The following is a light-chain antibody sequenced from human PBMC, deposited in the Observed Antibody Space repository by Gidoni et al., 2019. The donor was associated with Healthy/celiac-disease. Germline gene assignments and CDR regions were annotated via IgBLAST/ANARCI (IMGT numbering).Light chain of an antibody. V-gene: IGLV2-14*01. CDR3: SSYTSSSTLVV. J-gene: IGLJ2*01. Sequence: SVSGSPGQSITISCTGTSSDVGGYNYVSWYQQHPGKAPKLMIYEVSNRPSGVSNRFSGTKSGNTASLTISGLQAEDEADYYCSSYTSSSTLVVFGGGTKLTVL. CDR1: SSDVGGYNY. CDR2: EVS.